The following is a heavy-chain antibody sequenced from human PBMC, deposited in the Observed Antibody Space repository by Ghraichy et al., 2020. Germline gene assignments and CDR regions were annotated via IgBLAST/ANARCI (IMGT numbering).Heavy chain of an antibody. Sequence: GGSLRLSCAASGFTFSNAWMSWLRQAPGKGLEWVGRIKSKTDGETTDYAAPVKGRFTISRDDSKNTLYLQMNSLKIEDTALYYCTTDDPRWTPNWGRGALVTVSS. D-gene: IGHD4-23*01. CDR2: IKSKTDGETT. CDR3: TTDDPRWTPN. V-gene: IGHV3-15*01. J-gene: IGHJ4*02. CDR1: GFTFSNAW.